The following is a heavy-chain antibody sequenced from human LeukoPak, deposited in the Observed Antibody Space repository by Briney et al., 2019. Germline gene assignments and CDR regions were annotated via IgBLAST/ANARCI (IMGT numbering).Heavy chain of an antibody. CDR3: GRHRSGSGAYFIDY. V-gene: IGHV3-7*01. CDR2: MKKDGSET. D-gene: IGHD3-10*01. J-gene: IGHJ4*02. CDR1: GFTFSSYS. Sequence: GGSLRLSCVVSGFTFSSYSMIWVRQAPGKGLQWVANMKKDGSETKYVESVKGRFTISRDNAKNSLYLQMNSLRAEDTAVYYCGRHRSGSGAYFIDYWGQGTLVSVSS.